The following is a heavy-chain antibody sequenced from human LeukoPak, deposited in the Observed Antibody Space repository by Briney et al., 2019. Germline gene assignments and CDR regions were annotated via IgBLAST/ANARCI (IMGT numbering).Heavy chain of an antibody. D-gene: IGHD3-22*01. V-gene: IGHV4-59*01. CDR1: GGSISGYY. Sequence: SETLSLTCTVSGGSISGYYWSWIRQPPGKGLEWIGYISYSGSTNYNPSLKSRVTISVDTSKNQFSLKLSSVTAADTAVYYCTRVGTGRLTLHDIGAFDIWGQGTMVTVSS. J-gene: IGHJ3*02. CDR2: ISYSGST. CDR3: TRVGTGRLTLHDIGAFDI.